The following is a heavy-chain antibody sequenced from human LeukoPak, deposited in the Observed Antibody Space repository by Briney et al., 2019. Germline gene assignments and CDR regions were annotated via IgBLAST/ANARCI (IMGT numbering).Heavy chain of an antibody. CDR3: AKETVAAPPIDY. CDR1: GFTFSSYA. V-gene: IGHV3-23*01. Sequence: PGGSLRLSCAASGFTFSSYAMSWVRQAPGKWLEWLSAISGSAYSTYYADSVKGRFTISRDNSKNTLYLQMNSLRAEDTAVYYCAKETVAAPPIDYWGQGTLVTVSS. D-gene: IGHD6-19*01. J-gene: IGHJ4*02. CDR2: ISGSAYST.